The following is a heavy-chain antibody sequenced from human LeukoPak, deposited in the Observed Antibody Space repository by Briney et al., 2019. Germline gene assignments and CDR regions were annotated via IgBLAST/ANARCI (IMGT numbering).Heavy chain of an antibody. J-gene: IGHJ3*02. CDR3: AKHGKIVVVPAAIDDAFDI. CDR1: GFTFSTYA. V-gene: IGHV3-23*01. CDR2: ISGSGGDT. Sequence: GGSLRLSCAASGFTFSTYAMSWVRQAPGKGLEWVSAISGSGGDTYYADSVKGRFTISRDNSKNTLYLQMNSLRAEDTAVYYCAKHGKIVVVPAAIDDAFDIWGQGTMVTVSS. D-gene: IGHD2-2*01.